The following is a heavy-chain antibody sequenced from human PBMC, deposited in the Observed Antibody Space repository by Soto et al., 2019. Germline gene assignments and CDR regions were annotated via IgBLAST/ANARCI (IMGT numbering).Heavy chain of an antibody. V-gene: IGHV3-30*18. CDR2: ISYDGSNK. CDR3: AKGALEWPTLYYYYYGMDV. Sequence: PGGSLRLSCAASGFTFSSYGMHWVRQAPGKGLEWVAVISYDGSNKYYAESVKGRFTISRDNSKNTLYLQMNSLRAEDTAVYYCAKGALEWPTLYYYYYGMDVWGQGTTVTVSS. J-gene: IGHJ6*02. CDR1: GFTFSSYG. D-gene: IGHD2-8*01.